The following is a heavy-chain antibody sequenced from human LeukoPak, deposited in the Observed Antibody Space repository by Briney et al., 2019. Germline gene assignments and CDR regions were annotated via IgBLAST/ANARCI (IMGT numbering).Heavy chain of an antibody. CDR3: AKNGDRGAFCGGGTCYPYYYYYMDV. CDR2: VSSTGGTT. Sequence: GGSLRLSCAASGFTFSSYAMSWVRQAPGKGLEWVSAVSSTGGTTYYADSVKGRFTISRDNSKNTLFLQINSLRAEDTAVYYCAKNGDRGAFCGGGTCYPYYYYYMDVWGKGTTVTISS. CDR1: GFTFSSYA. J-gene: IGHJ6*03. D-gene: IGHD2-15*01. V-gene: IGHV3-23*01.